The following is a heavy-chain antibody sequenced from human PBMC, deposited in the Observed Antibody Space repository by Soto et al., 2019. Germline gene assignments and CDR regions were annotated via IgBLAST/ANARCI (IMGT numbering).Heavy chain of an antibody. CDR2: IYWDDDK. CDR1: GFSLSTSGVG. D-gene: IGHD2-15*01. J-gene: IGHJ5*02. V-gene: IGHV2-5*02. Sequence: SGPTLVNPTQTLTLTCTFSGFSLSTSGVGVGWIRQPPGKALEWLALIYWDDDKRYSPSLKSRLTITKDTSKNQVVLTMTNMDPVDTATYYCAHRGPYCSGGSCYYRGNWFDPWRQGTLVTVSS. CDR3: AHRGPYCSGGSCYYRGNWFDP.